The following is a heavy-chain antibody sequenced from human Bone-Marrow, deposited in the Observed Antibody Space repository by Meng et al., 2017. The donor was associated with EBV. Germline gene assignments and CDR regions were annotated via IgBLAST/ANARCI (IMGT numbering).Heavy chain of an antibody. Sequence: GQLQQWGAGLLKPSETLSLPCAVYGGSFSGYYWSWIRQPQGKGLEWIGEINHSGSTNYNPSLKSRVTISVDTSKNQFSLKLSSVTAADTAVYYCARPPTGRGSYLDYWGQGTLVTVSS. D-gene: IGHD3-16*01. J-gene: IGHJ4*02. CDR2: INHSGST. CDR1: GGSFSGYY. CDR3: ARPPTGRGSYLDY. V-gene: IGHV4-34*01.